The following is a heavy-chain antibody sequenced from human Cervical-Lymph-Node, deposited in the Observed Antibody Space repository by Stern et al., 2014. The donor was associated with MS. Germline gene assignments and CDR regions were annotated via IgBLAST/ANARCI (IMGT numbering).Heavy chain of an antibody. D-gene: IGHD6-13*01. CDR2: LDWDDDK. CDR1: GFSLSTSGMC. V-gene: IGHV2-70*15. J-gene: IGHJ4*02. CDR3: ARIRRSGIGPLSVTFDY. Sequence: QVTLKESGPALVKPTQTLTLTCTFSGFSLSTSGMCVTWIRQPPGKALEWLASLDWDDDKYYSTSLRTRLTISKDTSKNQVVLTMTNMDPVDTATYYCARIRRSGIGPLSVTFDYWGQGTLVTVSS.